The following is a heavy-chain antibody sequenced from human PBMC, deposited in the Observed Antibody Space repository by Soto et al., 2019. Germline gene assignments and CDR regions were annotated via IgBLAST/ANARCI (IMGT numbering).Heavy chain of an antibody. CDR1: GFTFSNYA. D-gene: IGHD5-18*01. CDR3: ARGPIGDAAMVTNYFDY. Sequence: GGSLRLSCTASGFTFSNYAIHWVRQAPGKGLEWVAVLSYDGNNKHYADSVRGRFTISRDNSKNTLFLQMNSLRAEDTAVYYCARGPIGDAAMVTNYFDYWGQGTLVTVSS. V-gene: IGHV3-30-3*01. J-gene: IGHJ4*02. CDR2: LSYDGNNK.